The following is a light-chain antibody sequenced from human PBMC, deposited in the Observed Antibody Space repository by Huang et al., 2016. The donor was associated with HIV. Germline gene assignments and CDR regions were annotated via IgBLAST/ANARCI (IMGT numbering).Light chain of an antibody. CDR2: ASS. Sequence: DIQMTQSPSSLSASVGDRVTITCRASQTISSYLNWYQQKPGKAPQLLIYASSSLQSGVPSRFSCSGSATDFTLTISSLQPEDFATYYCQPSYSAPPLTFGGGTKVEI. CDR3: QPSYSAPPLT. V-gene: IGKV1-39*01. CDR1: QTISSY. J-gene: IGKJ4*01.